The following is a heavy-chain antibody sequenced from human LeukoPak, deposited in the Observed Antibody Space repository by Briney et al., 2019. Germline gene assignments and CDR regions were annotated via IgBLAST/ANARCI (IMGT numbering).Heavy chain of an antibody. CDR3: ARDNTGYFDY. V-gene: IGHV4-4*07. J-gene: IGHJ4*02. D-gene: IGHD5-18*01. Sequence: SETLSLTCSVSSGSISTYYWSWIRRPAGKGLEWIGHIDMSWSTNYNPSLKSRVTISVDTSKNQFSLKLSSVAAADTAVYYCARDNTGYFDYWGQGTLVTVSS. CDR2: IDMSWST. CDR1: SGSISTYY.